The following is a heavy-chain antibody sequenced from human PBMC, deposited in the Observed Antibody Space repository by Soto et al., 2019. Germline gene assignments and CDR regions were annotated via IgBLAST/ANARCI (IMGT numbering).Heavy chain of an antibody. J-gene: IGHJ4*02. CDR3: VRPYYSSSWFPFDR. Sequence: GGSLRVSCTGSGFDFGYYYMSWIRQAPGKGLEWVSYIDSGDGTTYYTDSVKGRFTISRDNAKKTVYLQMSSLRVEDTALYYCVRPYYSSSWFPFDRWGQGTLVTVSS. CDR2: IDSGDGTT. CDR1: GFDFGYYY. V-gene: IGHV3-11*01. D-gene: IGHD6-13*01.